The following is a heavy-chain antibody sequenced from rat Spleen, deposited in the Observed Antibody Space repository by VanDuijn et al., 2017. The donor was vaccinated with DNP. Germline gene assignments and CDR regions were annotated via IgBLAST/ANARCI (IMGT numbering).Heavy chain of an antibody. D-gene: IGHD1-10*01. J-gene: IGHJ2*01. V-gene: IGHV5-20*01. CDR2: IRYDGGYT. Sequence: EVQLVESGGDLVQPGRSLKLFCAASGFTFSDYYMAWFRQAPRKGLEWVAYIRYDGGYTKYGDSAKGRFTISRDNGRSILSLQMDSLRSEDTATYYCTTRSTLLDYWGQGVMVTVSS. CDR1: GFTFSDYY. CDR3: TTRSTLLDY.